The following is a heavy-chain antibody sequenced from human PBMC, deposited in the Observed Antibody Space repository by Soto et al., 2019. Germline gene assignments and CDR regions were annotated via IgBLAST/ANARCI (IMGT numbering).Heavy chain of an antibody. V-gene: IGHV3-21*01. CDR1: GFPFSDNS. D-gene: IGHD1-1*01. CDR3: AKFGMATTKRSPPYYIDY. CDR2: ISSTSIYI. J-gene: IGHJ4*02. Sequence: GGSLRLSCAASGFPFSDNSMKWVRQAPGKGLEWVSSISSTSIYIFYADSLKGRFTISRDNAKNSLYLQMNSLRVEDTAVYYCAKFGMATTKRSPPYYIDYWGQGALVTVSS.